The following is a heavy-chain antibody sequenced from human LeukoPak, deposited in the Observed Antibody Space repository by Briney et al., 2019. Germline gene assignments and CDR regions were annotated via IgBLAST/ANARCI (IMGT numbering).Heavy chain of an antibody. CDR2: ITGSGT. CDR1: GFTFSIYA. V-gene: IGHV3-23*01. J-gene: IGHJ4*02. D-gene: IGHD6-6*01. CDR3: AKRQLGHIDY. Sequence: GGSLRLSCAASGFTFSIYAMSWVRQAPGKGLEWVSVITGSGTYYADSVKGRFTISRDNSKNTLYLQMNSLRAEDTAVYYCAKRQLGHIDYWGQGTLVIVSS.